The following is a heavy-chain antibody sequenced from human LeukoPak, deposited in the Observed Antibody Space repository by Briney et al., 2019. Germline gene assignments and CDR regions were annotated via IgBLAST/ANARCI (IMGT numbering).Heavy chain of an antibody. CDR3: AGGPQYSGSYGD. V-gene: IGHV3-48*03. CDR2: FSNSGDIR. Sequence: GGSLRLSCVVSGFCFSDYEMAWVRQAPGMGREWISYFSNSGDIRRYADAVKGRFAISRDNAKNSVSLQMNSLRADDTSLYFCAGGPQYSGSYGDWGQGTLVTVSS. D-gene: IGHD1-26*01. CDR1: GFCFSDYE. J-gene: IGHJ4*02.